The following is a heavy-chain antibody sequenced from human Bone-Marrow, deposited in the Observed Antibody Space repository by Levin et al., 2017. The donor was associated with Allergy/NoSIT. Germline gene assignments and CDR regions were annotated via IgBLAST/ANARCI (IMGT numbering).Heavy chain of an antibody. CDR2: ISNSGAYT. CDR1: GFTFTTEG. Sequence: PGGSLRLSCAVSGFTFTTEGMTWVRQTPGKGLEWVSGISNSGAYTYYADSVKGRFTISRDNSKNTVYLQMNSLRVEDTAVYYCARGYRWQDYWGQGTLVTVSS. CDR3: ARGYRWQDY. J-gene: IGHJ4*02. D-gene: IGHD4-23*01. V-gene: IGHV3-23*01.